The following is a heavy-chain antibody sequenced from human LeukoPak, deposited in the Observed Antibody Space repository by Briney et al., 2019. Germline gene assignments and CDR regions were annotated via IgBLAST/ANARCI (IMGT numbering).Heavy chain of an antibody. CDR2: IYYSGST. Sequence: SETLSLTCTVSGGSISSSSYYWGWIRQPPGKGLEWIGSIYYSGSTYYNPSLKSRVTISVDTSKNQFSLKLSSVTAADTAVYYCARVYSSGWYDYYYYYMDVWGKGTTVTISS. D-gene: IGHD6-19*01. J-gene: IGHJ6*03. CDR1: GGSISSSSYY. CDR3: ARVYSSGWYDYYYYYMDV. V-gene: IGHV4-39*07.